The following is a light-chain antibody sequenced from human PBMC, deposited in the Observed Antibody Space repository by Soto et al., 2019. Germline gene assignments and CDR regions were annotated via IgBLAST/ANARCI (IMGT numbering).Light chain of an antibody. CDR3: AAWDGRLNGLI. CDR1: SSNIGSNI. V-gene: IGLV1-44*01. J-gene: IGLJ2*01. CDR2: NNN. Sequence: QSVLTQPPSASGTPGQRVTISCSGSSSNIGSNIVNWYQQVPGTAPKLLIYNNNQRPSGVPDRFSGSKSGTSASLALSGLQSEDEGDYYCAAWDGRLNGLIFGGGIKVTVL.